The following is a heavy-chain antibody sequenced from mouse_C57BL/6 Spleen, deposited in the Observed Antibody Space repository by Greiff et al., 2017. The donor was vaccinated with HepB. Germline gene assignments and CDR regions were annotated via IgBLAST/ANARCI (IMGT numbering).Heavy chain of an antibody. CDR3: TGSYFWYFDV. D-gene: IGHD1-1*01. V-gene: IGHV6-3*01. CDR1: GFTFSNYW. J-gene: IGHJ1*03. CDR2: IRLKSDNYAT. Sequence: EVKVEESGGGLVQPGGSMKLSCVASGFTFSNYWMNWVRQSPEKGLEWVAQIRLKSDNYATHYAESVKGRFTISRDDSKSSVYLQMNNLRAEDTGSYYCTGSYFWYFDVWGTGTTVTVSS.